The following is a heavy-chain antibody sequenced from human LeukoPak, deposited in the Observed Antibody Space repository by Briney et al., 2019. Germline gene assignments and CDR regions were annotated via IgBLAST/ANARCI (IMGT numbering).Heavy chain of an antibody. D-gene: IGHD2-15*01. J-gene: IGHJ6*02. Sequence: GASVKVSCKASGYTFTSYYMHWVRQAPGQGLEWMGIINPSGGSTSYPQKFQGRVTMTRDTSTSTVYMELSSLRSEDTAVYYCARGRRYCSGGSCYSDVYGMDVWGQGTLVTVSS. CDR1: GYTFTSYY. CDR2: INPSGGST. V-gene: IGHV1-46*01. CDR3: ARGRRYCSGGSCYSDVYGMDV.